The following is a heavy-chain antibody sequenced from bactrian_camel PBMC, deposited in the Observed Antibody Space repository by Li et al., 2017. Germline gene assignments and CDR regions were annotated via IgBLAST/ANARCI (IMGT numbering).Heavy chain of an antibody. V-gene: IGHV3S53*01. CDR1: YTYNEGD. D-gene: IGHD6*01. CDR2: IDSTGSA. J-gene: IGHJ4*01. CDR3: ASAAYNSNWSRLEKRYYKY. Sequence: HVQLVESGNATVEAGGSLRLSCGYTYNEGDMAWFRQAPGKEREGVAAIDSTGSANYADSVKGRFTISKDNARNTLALQMNSLKPEDSAMYYCASAAYNSNWSRLEKRYYKYWGQGTQVTVS.